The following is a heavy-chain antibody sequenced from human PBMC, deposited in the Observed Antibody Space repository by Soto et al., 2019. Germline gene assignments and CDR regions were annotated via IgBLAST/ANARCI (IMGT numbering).Heavy chain of an antibody. CDR2: ISSSSSYI. D-gene: IGHD6-19*01. Sequence: EVQLVESGGGLVKPGGSLRLSCAASGFTFSSYSMNWVRQAPGKGLEWVSSISSSSSYIYYADSVKGRFTISRDNAKNSLYLQMNSLSAEDTAVYYCARDLVGRYPNPPIYYSGMDVWGQGTTVTVSS. CDR1: GFTFSSYS. CDR3: ARDLVGRYPNPPIYYSGMDV. V-gene: IGHV3-21*01. J-gene: IGHJ6*02.